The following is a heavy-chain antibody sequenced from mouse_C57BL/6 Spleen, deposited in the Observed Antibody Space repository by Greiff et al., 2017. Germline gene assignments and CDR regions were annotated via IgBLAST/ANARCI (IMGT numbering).Heavy chain of an antibody. J-gene: IGHJ1*03. CDR1: GYTFTSYW. D-gene: IGHD2-10*02. CDR2: IYPGSGST. CDR3: ARYPRRYFDV. V-gene: IGHV1-55*01. Sequence: QVQLQQSGAELVKPGASVKMSCKASGYTFTSYWITWVKQRPGQGLEWIGDIYPGSGSTNYNEKFKSKATLTVDTSSSTAYMQLSSLTSEDSAVYYCARYPRRYFDVWGTGTTVTVSS.